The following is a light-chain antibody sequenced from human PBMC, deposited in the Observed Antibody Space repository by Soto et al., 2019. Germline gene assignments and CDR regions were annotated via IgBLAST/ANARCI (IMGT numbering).Light chain of an antibody. CDR3: SSYAGNSNYV. J-gene: IGLJ1*01. CDR2: DVT. Sequence: QSVLTQPPSASGSPGQSVTISCTGTSSDVGAYKFVSWYQQNPGKAPKLIIYDVTKRPTGVPDRFSGSKSGNTASLTVSGLQAADEADYYCSSYAGNSNYVFGSGTKLTVL. CDR1: SSDVGAYKF. V-gene: IGLV2-8*01.